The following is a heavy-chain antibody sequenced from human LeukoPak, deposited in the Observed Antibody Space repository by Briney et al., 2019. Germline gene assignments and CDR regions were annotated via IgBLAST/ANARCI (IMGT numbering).Heavy chain of an antibody. D-gene: IGHD5-18*01. V-gene: IGHV1-2*02. CDR2: INPNSGGT. CDR3: ASGRGYSYGYAFDY. CDR1: GYTFTGYY. J-gene: IGHJ4*02. Sequence: ASVKVSCKASGYTFTGYYMHWVRQAPGQGLEWMGWINPNSGGTSYAQKFQGRVTMTRDTSISTAYMELSRLRSDGTAVYYCASGRGYSYGYAFDYWGQGTLVTVSS.